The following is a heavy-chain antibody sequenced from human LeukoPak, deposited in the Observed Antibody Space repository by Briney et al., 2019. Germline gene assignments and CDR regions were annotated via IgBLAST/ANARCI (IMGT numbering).Heavy chain of an antibody. V-gene: IGHV4-59*08. D-gene: IGHD3-22*01. J-gene: IGHJ4*02. Sequence: SETLSLTCTVSDGSISSFYWSWIRQPPGKRLEWIGHIYYSGSTNYNPSLKSRVTISVDTSKNPFSLKLSPVAAADTAVSYCARGSHYYDSTPSHFDYWGQGTLVTVSS. CDR2: IYYSGST. CDR1: DGSISSFY. CDR3: ARGSHYYDSTPSHFDY.